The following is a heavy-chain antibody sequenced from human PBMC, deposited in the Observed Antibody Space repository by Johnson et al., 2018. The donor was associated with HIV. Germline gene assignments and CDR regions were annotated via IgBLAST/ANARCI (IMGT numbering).Heavy chain of an antibody. V-gene: IGHV3-23*04. CDR2: ISGSGGST. CDR3: AKADRVRYGAGAFDI. J-gene: IGHJ3*02. D-gene: IGHD5-24*01. CDR1: GFTFSSYA. Sequence: VQVVESGGGLVQPGGSLRLSCAASGFTFSSYAMSWVRQAPGKGLEWVSAISGSGGSTYYADSVQGRFTISSDNSKNTLYLQMNSLRAEDTAVYYCAKADRVRYGAGAFDIWGQGTKVTVST.